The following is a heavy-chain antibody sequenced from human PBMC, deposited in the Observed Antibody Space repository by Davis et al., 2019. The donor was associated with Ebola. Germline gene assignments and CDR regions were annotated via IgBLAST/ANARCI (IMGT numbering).Heavy chain of an antibody. Sequence: PGGSLRLSCTVSGGSISSHYWSWIRQPAGKGLEWIGRIYTSGRTNYNPSLKSRVTMSVDTSKNQFSLRLSSVTAADTAVCYCVRDGCPGGSCYCGDYWGQGTLVTVSS. J-gene: IGHJ4*02. CDR2: IYTSGRT. D-gene: IGHD2-15*01. V-gene: IGHV4-4*07. CDR3: VRDGCPGGSCYCGDY. CDR1: GGSISSHY.